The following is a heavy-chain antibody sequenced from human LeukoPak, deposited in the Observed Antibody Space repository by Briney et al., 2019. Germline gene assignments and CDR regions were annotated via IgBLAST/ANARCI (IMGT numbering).Heavy chain of an antibody. D-gene: IGHD3-22*01. CDR2: IIPIFGTA. V-gene: IGHV1-69*05. Sequence: EASVKVSCKASGGTFSSYAISWVRQAPGQGLEWMGGIIPIFGTANYAQRFQGRVTITTDESTSTAYMELSSLRSEDTAVYYCARGKYYDSSGYYPPLEYWGQGTLVTVSS. J-gene: IGHJ4*02. CDR3: ARGKYYDSSGYYPPLEY. CDR1: GGTFSSYA.